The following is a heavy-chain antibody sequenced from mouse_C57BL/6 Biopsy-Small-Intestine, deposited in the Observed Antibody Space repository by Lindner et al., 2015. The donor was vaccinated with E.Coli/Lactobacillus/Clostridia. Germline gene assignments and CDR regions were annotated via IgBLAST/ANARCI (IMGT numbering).Heavy chain of an antibody. CDR2: ISSGSSTI. CDR3: VRLGGNLLYYYAMDY. D-gene: IGHD2-1*01. CDR1: GFTFSGYG. Sequence: VQLQESGGGLVKPGGSLKLSCAASGFTFSGYGMHWVRQAPEKGLEWVAYISSGSSTIYYADTVKGRFTISRDNAKNTLFLQMTSLRSEDTAMYYCVRLGGNLLYYYAMDYWGQGTSVTVSS. V-gene: IGHV5-17*01. J-gene: IGHJ4*01.